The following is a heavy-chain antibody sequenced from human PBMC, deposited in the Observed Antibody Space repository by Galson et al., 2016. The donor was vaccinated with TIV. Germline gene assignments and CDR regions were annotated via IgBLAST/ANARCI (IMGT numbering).Heavy chain of an antibody. CDR1: GYTFINND. V-gene: IGHV1-46*01. Sequence: SVKVSCKASGYTFINNDIHWVRQAPGQGLEWMGIINPSGGDATYAQKFQGRVTMTRDTSTRTISMDLSILTSEDTAVYYCARTESCGGDCYVFDYWGQGTLVTVSS. CDR2: INPSGGDA. D-gene: IGHD2-21*02. CDR3: ARTESCGGDCYVFDY. J-gene: IGHJ4*02.